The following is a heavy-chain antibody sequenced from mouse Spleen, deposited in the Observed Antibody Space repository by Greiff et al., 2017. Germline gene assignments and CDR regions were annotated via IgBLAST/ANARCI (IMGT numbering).Heavy chain of an antibody. D-gene: IGHD2-1*01. J-gene: IGHJ3*01. V-gene: IGHV5-16*01. CDR3: ARGGGNGFAY. Sequence: EVQLVESEGGLVQPGSSMKLSCTASGFTFSDYYMAWVRQVPEKGLEWVANINYDGSSTYYLDSLKSRFIISRDNAKNILYLQMSSLKSEDTATYYCARGGGNGFAYWGQGTLVTVSA. CDR1: GFTFSDYY. CDR2: INYDGSST.